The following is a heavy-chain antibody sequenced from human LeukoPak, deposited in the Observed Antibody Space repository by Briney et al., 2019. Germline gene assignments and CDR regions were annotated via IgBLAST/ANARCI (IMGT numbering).Heavy chain of an antibody. J-gene: IGHJ4*02. V-gene: IGHV3-23*01. D-gene: IGHD1-26*01. Sequence: GGSLRLSCAASGFTFTNHAMTWVRQAPGEGLEWISAIGGDGRSTDYADSVKGRFTISRDNSKNTLYLQMNSLRAEDTALYYCARRVGGTPDYWGLGTLVTVSS. CDR1: GFTFTNHA. CDR3: ARRVGGTPDY. CDR2: IGGDGRST.